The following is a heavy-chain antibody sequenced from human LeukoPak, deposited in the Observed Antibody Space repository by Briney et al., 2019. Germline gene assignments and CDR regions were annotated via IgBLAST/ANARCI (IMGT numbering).Heavy chain of an antibody. V-gene: IGHV3-30*03. CDR1: GFTFSSYG. CDR2: ISYDGSNK. Sequence: PGGSLRLSCAASGFTFSSYGMHWVRQAPGKGLEWVALISYDGSNKYYADSVKGRFTISRDNSKNALYLQMNSRRADDTAVYYCARLVGSGYYDFWGQGTLVTVSS. CDR3: ARLVGSGYYDF. D-gene: IGHD3-22*01. J-gene: IGHJ4*02.